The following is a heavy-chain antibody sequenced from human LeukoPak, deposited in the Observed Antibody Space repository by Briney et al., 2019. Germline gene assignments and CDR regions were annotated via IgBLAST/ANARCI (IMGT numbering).Heavy chain of an antibody. CDR3: ARLYGGNFFDY. CDR2: IKQDGSEK. V-gene: IGHV3-7*01. Sequence: PGGSLRLSCAASGFTFSTYWMSWVRQAPGEGLEWVANIKQDGSEKYYVESVKGRFTISRDNAKNSLYLQMNSLRAEDTAVYYCARLYGGNFFDYWGQGTLVTVSS. D-gene: IGHD4-23*01. CDR1: GFTFSTYW. J-gene: IGHJ4*02.